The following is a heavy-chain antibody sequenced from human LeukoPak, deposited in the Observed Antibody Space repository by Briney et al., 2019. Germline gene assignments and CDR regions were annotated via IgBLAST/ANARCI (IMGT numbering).Heavy chain of an antibody. CDR1: GGTFSSYA. J-gene: IGHJ4*02. V-gene: IGHV1-69*05. Sequence: ASVKVSCKAPGGTFSSYAISWVRQAPGQGLEWMGRIIPIFGTANYAQKFQGRVTITTDESTSTAYMELSSLRSEDTAVYYCARSHYYDSSGHFDYWGQGTLVTVSS. CDR2: IIPIFGTA. CDR3: ARSHYYDSSGHFDY. D-gene: IGHD3-22*01.